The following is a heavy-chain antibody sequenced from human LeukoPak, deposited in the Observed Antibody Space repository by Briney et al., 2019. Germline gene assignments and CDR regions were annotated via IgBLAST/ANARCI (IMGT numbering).Heavy chain of an antibody. Sequence: GSSVKVSCKASGGTFSSYAISWVRQAPGQGLEWMGGIIPIFGTANYAQKFQGRVTITADESTSTAYMELSSLGSEDTAVYYCARDEGIRNGSYSSPFDYWGQGTLVTVSS. CDR1: GGTFSSYA. CDR3: ARDEGIRNGSYSSPFDY. J-gene: IGHJ4*02. CDR2: IIPIFGTA. V-gene: IGHV1-69*01. D-gene: IGHD1-26*01.